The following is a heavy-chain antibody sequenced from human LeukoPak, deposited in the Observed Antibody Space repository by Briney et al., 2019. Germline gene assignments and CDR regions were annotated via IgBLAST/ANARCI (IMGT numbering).Heavy chain of an antibody. CDR3: ARDLWLGELTPFGY. J-gene: IGHJ4*02. CDR1: GYTFTSYG. CDR2: ISAYNGNT. V-gene: IGHV1-18*01. D-gene: IGHD3-10*01. Sequence: ASVKVSCKASGYTFTSYGISWVRQAPGQGLEWMGWISAYNGNTNYAQKLQGRVTMTTDTSTSTAYMELRSLRSDDTAVYYCARDLWLGELTPFGYWGQGTLVTVSS.